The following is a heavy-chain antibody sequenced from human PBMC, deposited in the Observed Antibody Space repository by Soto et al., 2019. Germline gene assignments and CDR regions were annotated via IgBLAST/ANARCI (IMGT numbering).Heavy chain of an antibody. CDR2: INPKSGGT. CDR1: GYSFTDYH. Sequence: ASVKVSCKASGYSFTDYHIHWVRQAPGQGLEWLGRINPKSGGTSTAQKFQGWVTMTTDTSISTASMELTRLTADDTAIYYCARGDSTDCSNGVCSFFYNHDMDVWGQGTTVTVSS. V-gene: IGHV1-2*04. CDR3: ARGDSTDCSNGVCSFFYNHDMDV. D-gene: IGHD2-8*01. J-gene: IGHJ6*02.